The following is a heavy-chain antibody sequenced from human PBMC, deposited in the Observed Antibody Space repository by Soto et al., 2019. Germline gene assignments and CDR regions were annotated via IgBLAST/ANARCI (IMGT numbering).Heavy chain of an antibody. J-gene: IGHJ6*02. CDR2: INHSGST. D-gene: IGHD2-2*01. Sequence: PSETLSLTCAVYGGSFSGYYWSWIRQPPGKGLEWIGEINHSGSTNYNPSLKSRVTISVDTSKNQFSLKLSSVTAADTAVYYCARGRFRGLVVVPAAIGSMDVWRQGTTVTVSS. V-gene: IGHV4-34*01. CDR1: GGSFSGYY. CDR3: ARGRFRGLVVVPAAIGSMDV.